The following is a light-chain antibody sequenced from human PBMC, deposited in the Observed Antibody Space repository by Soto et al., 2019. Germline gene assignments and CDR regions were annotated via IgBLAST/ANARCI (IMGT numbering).Light chain of an antibody. CDR2: DAS. CDR3: QQRSHWPT. J-gene: IGKJ1*01. CDR1: QSVSSY. Sequence: EIVLTQSPATLSLSPGERATLSFRSSQSVSSYLAWYQQKPGQAPRLLIYDASNRATGIPARFSGSGSGTDFTLTISSLEPEDFAFYFCQQRSHWPTFGQGTKVDIK. V-gene: IGKV3-11*01.